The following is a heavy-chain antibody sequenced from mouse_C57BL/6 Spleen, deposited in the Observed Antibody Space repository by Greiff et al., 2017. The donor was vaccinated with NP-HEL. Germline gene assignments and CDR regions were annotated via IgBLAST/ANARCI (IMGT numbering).Heavy chain of an antibody. CDR3: ARREPYGSLCDY. V-gene: IGHV1-20*01. CDR2: INPYNGDT. J-gene: IGHJ2*01. Sequence: EVQLQESGPELVKPGDSVKISCKASGYSFTGYFMNWVMQSHGKSLEWIGRINPYNGDTFYNQKFKGKATLTVDKSSSTAHMGLRSLTSEDSAVYYGARREPYGSLCDYWGQGTTLTVSS. CDR1: GYSFTGYF. D-gene: IGHD1-1*01.